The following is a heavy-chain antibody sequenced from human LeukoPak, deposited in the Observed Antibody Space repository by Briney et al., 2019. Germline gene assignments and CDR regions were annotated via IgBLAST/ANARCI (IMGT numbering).Heavy chain of an antibody. CDR2: ISAYNGNT. V-gene: IGHV1-18*01. J-gene: IGHJ5*02. CDR3: ARGGDRKWFGEFSANWFDP. CDR1: GYTFTSYG. D-gene: IGHD3-10*01. Sequence: GASVKVSCKASGYTFTSYGISWVRQAPGQGLEWMGWISAYNGNTNYAQKLQGRVTMTTDTSTSTAYMELRSLRSDDTAVYYCARGGDRKWFGEFSANWFDPWGQGTLVTVSS.